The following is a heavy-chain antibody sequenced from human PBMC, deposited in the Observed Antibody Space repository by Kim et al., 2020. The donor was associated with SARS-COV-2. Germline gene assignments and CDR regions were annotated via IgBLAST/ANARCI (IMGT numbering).Heavy chain of an antibody. V-gene: IGHV3-23*02. CDR3: AKASYSYDRSGHKWCFDY. D-gene: IGHD3-22*01. J-gene: IGHJ4*02. Sequence: KGRFTISGDNSKNTLYLQMNSLRAEDTAVYYCAKASYSYDRSGHKWCFDYWGQGTLVTVSS.